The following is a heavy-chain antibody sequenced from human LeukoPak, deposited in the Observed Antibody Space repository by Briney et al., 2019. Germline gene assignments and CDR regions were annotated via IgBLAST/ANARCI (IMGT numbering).Heavy chain of an antibody. CDR3: ARDGMGFDC. CDR2: INHSGST. Sequence: SETLSLTCAVYGGSFSGYYWSWIRQPPGKGLEWIGEINHSGSTNYNPSLKSRVTISVDTSKNQFSLKLSSVTAADTAVYYCARDGMGFDCWGQGTLVTVSS. D-gene: IGHD3-16*01. J-gene: IGHJ4*02. CDR1: GGSFSGYY. V-gene: IGHV4-34*01.